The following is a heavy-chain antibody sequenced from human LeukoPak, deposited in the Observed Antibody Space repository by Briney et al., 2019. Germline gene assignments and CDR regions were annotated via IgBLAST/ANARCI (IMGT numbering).Heavy chain of an antibody. D-gene: IGHD3-10*01. CDR1: GFTFSTYA. V-gene: IGHV3-23*01. CDR2: ISISGGSA. J-gene: IGHJ5*02. CDR3: AKDRDLLFAHCWFDL. Sequence: PGGSLRLSCAASGFTFSTYAMSWVRQAPGEGLEWVSGISISGGSAYYADSVKGRFTISRDNSKNTLYLQMNRLRAEDTAVYYCAKDRDLLFAHCWFDLWGQGILVTVSS.